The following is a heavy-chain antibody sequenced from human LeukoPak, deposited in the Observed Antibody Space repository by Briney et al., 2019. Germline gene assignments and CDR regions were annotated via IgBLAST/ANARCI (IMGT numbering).Heavy chain of an antibody. CDR1: GYTFTSYG. V-gene: IGHV1-18*01. Sequence: ASVKVSCKASGYTFTSYGISWVRQAPGQGLEWMGWNSAYNGNTNYAQKLQGRVTMTTDTSTSTAYMELRSLRSDDTAVYYCARDGGGDSYYYDSSAKWYWGQGTLVTVSS. D-gene: IGHD3-22*01. CDR2: NSAYNGNT. J-gene: IGHJ4*02. CDR3: ARDGGGDSYYYDSSAKWY.